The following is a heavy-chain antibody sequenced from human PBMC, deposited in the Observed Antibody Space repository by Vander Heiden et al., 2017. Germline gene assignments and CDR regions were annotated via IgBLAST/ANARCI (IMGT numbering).Heavy chain of an antibody. CDR3: ARCYMYYYDSGMDV. V-gene: IGHV3-30-3*01. Sequence: QVQLVESGGGVVQPGRSLRLSCAASGFTFSSYAMHWVRQAPGKGLEWVAVISYDGSNKYYADSGKGRFTISRDNSKNSLYLQMKSLSAQDTAVYYCARCYMYYYDSGMDVWGQGTTVTVSS. J-gene: IGHJ6*02. D-gene: IGHD3-22*01. CDR2: ISYDGSNK. CDR1: GFTFSSYA.